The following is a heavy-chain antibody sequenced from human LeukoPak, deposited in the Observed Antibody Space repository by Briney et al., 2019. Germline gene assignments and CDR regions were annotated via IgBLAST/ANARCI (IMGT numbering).Heavy chain of an antibody. D-gene: IGHD2-2*01. CDR1: GFTFSSYD. V-gene: IGHV3-13*05. CDR2: IGTAGDP. Sequence: GGSLRLSCAASGFTFSSYDMHWVRQATGKGLEWVSAIGTAGDPYYPGSVKGRFTISRENAKNSLYLQMNSLRAGDTAVYYCARAMRPGSCSTSQFHYWGQGTLVTVSS. J-gene: IGHJ4*02. CDR3: ARAMRPGSCSTSQFHY.